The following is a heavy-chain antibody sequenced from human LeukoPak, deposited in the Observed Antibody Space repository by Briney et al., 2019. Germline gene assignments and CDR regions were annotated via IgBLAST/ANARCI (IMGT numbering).Heavy chain of an antibody. V-gene: IGHV3-9*01. J-gene: IGHJ6*02. CDR2: ISWSSGSI. CDR1: GFTYDDYA. D-gene: IGHD3-3*01. Sequence: GGSLSLSCAASGFTYDDYAVLWVRRAPGKGLEWVSCISWSSGSIGYADSEKGRFTISRDNAKNSLYLQMNSLRAEDTALYYCAKDAKYYDFWSGSDYYYGMDVWGQGTTVTVSS. CDR3: AKDAKYYDFWSGSDYYYGMDV.